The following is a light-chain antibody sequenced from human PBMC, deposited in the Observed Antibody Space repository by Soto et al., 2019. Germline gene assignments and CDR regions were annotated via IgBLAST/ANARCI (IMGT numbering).Light chain of an antibody. J-gene: IGKJ1*01. V-gene: IGKV1-5*03. CDR1: QTISSW. Sequence: DIQMTQSPSTLYGSVGDRVTITCRASQTISSWLAWYQQKPGKAPKLLIYKASTLNSGVPSRFSGSGSGTEFTLTISSLQPDDFATYYCQHYNSYSEACGQGTKGELK. CDR2: KAS. CDR3: QHYNSYSEA.